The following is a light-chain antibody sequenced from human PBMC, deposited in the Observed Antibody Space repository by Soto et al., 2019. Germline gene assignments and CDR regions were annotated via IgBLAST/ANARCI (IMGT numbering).Light chain of an antibody. Sequence: IHMSQSPSSLSASVEDRVTITCQASQDISNYLNWYQQKPGKAPKLLIYKASTLKSGVPSRFSGSGSGTDFTLTISSLQPEDFATYYCQQSYSTPRTFGQGTKVDIK. V-gene: IGKV1-39*01. CDR1: QDISNY. CDR3: QQSYSTPRT. CDR2: KAS. J-gene: IGKJ1*01.